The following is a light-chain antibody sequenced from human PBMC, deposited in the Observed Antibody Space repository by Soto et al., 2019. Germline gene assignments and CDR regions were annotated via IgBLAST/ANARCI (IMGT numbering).Light chain of an antibody. V-gene: IGKV3-15*01. Sequence: EVVMTQSPATLSVSPGERATLSCRASQSVISSLAWYQQKPGQAPRLLIYGASTRATGIPARLSGSGSGTEFTLTISSLQSEDIAVYYCQQYNNWPRTFGQGTKVEIK. CDR1: QSVISS. J-gene: IGKJ1*01. CDR2: GAS. CDR3: QQYNNWPRT.